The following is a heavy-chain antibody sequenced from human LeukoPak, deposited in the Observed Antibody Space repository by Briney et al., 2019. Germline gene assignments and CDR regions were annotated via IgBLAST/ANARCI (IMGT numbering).Heavy chain of an antibody. V-gene: IGHV4-61*02. D-gene: IGHD3-10*01. CDR1: GGSINSGSFY. CDR3: ARGAGGRHIDY. J-gene: IGHJ4*02. CDR2: IYTSGST. Sequence: SETLSLTCTVSGGSINSGSFYWNWIRQPAGKGLEWIGLIYTSGSTNYNPSLQSRVTISLDTSKNQFSLKLSSVTAADTAAYYCARGAGGRHIDYWGQGTLVTVSS.